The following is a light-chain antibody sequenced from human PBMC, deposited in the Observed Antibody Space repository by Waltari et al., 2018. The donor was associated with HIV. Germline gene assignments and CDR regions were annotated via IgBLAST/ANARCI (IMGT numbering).Light chain of an antibody. J-gene: IGKJ1*01. CDR1: QSVSRN. Sequence: EIVMTQSPATLSVSPGERATLSCRASQSVSRNLAWDQKKPGQAPRPLIYGASTRATGIPSRFSGSGSGTEFTLTISSLQSEDFAVYYCQQYNNWPPTFGQGTKVEIK. CDR3: QQYNNWPPT. CDR2: GAS. V-gene: IGKV3-15*01.